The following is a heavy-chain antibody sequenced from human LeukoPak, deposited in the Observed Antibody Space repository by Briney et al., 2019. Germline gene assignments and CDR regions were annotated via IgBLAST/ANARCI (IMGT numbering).Heavy chain of an antibody. Sequence: GESLKIPCKGSGYSFTRYWIGWVRQMPGKGLEWMGIIYPGDSETRYSPSFQGQVTISADKSITTAYLQWSSLKASDTAMYYCARSYYYGSGSYGNWFDPWGQGTLVTVSS. CDR1: GYSFTRYW. CDR2: IYPGDSET. D-gene: IGHD3-10*01. J-gene: IGHJ5*02. CDR3: ARSYYYGSGSYGNWFDP. V-gene: IGHV5-51*01.